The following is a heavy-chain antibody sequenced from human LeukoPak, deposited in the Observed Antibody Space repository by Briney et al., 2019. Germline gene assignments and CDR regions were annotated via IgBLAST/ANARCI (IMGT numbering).Heavy chain of an antibody. CDR2: IYSDSSRT. D-gene: IGHD2-15*01. V-gene: IGHV3-74*01. J-gene: IGHJ4*02. Sequence: GGSLRLSCAASGFTFSTYGIHWVRQAPGKGLEWVALIYSDSSRTTYADSVKGRFTISRDNAKNTVYLQMSSLRVEDTAVYFCTKDAGYASDYWGQGILVPVSS. CDR1: GFTFSTYG. CDR3: TKDAGYASDY.